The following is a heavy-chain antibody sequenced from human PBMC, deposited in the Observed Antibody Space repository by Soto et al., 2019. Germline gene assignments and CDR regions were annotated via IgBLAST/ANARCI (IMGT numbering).Heavy chain of an antibody. V-gene: IGHV1-46*01. D-gene: IGHD2-2*01. CDR1: GYTFTSYY. J-gene: IGHJ6*02. CDR3: ARFLRPGSTSGLAVHYGMDV. Sequence: QVQLVQSGAEVKKPGASVKVSCKASGYTFTSYYMHWVRQAPGQGLEWMGIINPSGGSTSYAQKFQGRVTMTRDTSTSTVYMELSRLRSEDTAVYYCARFLRPGSTSGLAVHYGMDVWGQGTTVTVSS. CDR2: INPSGGST.